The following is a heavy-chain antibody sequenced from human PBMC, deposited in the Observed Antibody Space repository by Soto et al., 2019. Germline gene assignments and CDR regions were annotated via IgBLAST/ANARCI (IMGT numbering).Heavy chain of an antibody. Sequence: QLQLQESGPGLVKPSETLSLTCTVSGGSISSGSYYWGWIRHPPGKGLEWIGSIYYSGSTYYNPSLKSRVTISVDTSKYQFSLKLSSVTAADTAVYYCARRQSSSWYGLWGQGTLVTVSS. CDR3: ARRQSSSWYGL. D-gene: IGHD6-13*01. CDR1: GGSISSGSYY. V-gene: IGHV4-39*01. J-gene: IGHJ4*02. CDR2: IYYSGST.